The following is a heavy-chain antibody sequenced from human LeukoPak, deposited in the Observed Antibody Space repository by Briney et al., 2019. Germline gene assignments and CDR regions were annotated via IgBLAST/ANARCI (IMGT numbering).Heavy chain of an antibody. J-gene: IGHJ4*02. D-gene: IGHD6-13*01. V-gene: IGHV3-48*01. CDR1: GFTFSSYS. CDR2: ISSSSSTI. Sequence: GGSLRLSCAASGFTFSSYSMNWVRRAPGKGLEWVSYISSSSSTIYYADSVKGRFTISRDNAKNSLYLQMNSLRAEDTAVYYCARGGQAYSSSWYPSDYWGQGTLVTVSS. CDR3: ARGGQAYSSSWYPSDY.